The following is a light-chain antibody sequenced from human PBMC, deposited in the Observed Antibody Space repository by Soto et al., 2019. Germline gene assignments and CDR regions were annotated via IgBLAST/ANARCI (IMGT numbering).Light chain of an antibody. CDR2: DSS. V-gene: IGKV1-5*01. CDR3: QQYDSFSST. Sequence: DIQMTQSPSTLSASVGDTVTVTCRASQSVSGWLAWYQQKPGEAPKLLIYDSSSLESGVPSRFSGSGSGTEFSLTISSLQPDDFATYYCQQYDSFSSTFGQGTRLEIK. J-gene: IGKJ5*01. CDR1: QSVSGW.